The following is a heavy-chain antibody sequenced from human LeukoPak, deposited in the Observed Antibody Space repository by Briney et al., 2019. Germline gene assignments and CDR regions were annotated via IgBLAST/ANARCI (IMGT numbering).Heavy chain of an antibody. CDR3: VRNGDYYRLDY. Sequence: PGGSLRLSCTASGFIFSNYWMTWVRQAPGKGLEWVANIRGDGNEKQFEDSVKGRFTISRDNAKNSVFLQMNNLRAEDTAVFYCVRNGDYYRLDYWGRGTLVTVSS. D-gene: IGHD3-22*01. J-gene: IGHJ4*02. CDR1: GFIFSNYW. CDR2: IRGDGNEK. V-gene: IGHV3-7*01.